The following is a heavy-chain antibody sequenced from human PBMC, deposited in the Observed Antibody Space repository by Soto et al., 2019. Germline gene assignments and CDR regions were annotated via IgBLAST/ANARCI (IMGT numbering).Heavy chain of an antibody. CDR1: GFTFTNAW. Sequence: GGSLRLSCAASGFTFTNAWMSWVRQAPGKGLEWVGRIKSKTDGGTADFAAPVKGRFSISRDDSKNTLYLQMNSLKTEDTAIYYCTTRVEVVVNPFDYSGQGPRVTVYS. J-gene: IGHJ4*02. CDR2: IKSKTDGGTA. CDR3: TTRVEVVVNPFDY. V-gene: IGHV3-15*01. D-gene: IGHD3-22*01.